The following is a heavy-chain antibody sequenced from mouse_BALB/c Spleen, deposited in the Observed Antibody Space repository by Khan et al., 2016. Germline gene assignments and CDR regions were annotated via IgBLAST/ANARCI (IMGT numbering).Heavy chain of an antibody. D-gene: IGHD1-1*01. CDR1: GFTFSGFG. CDR2: ISSSSSTI. J-gene: IGHJ2*01. V-gene: IGHV5-17*02. Sequence: EVELVESGGGLVQPGGSRKLSCAASGFTFSGFGMHWVRQAPERGLEWVAYISSSSSTIFYADTLKGRVTISRDNPKNTLFLQMTSLRSEDTAMYYCARNYFGSSLDYWGQGTTLTVSS. CDR3: ARNYFGSSLDY.